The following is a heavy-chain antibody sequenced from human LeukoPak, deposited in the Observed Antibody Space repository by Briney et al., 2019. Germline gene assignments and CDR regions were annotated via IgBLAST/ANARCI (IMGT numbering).Heavy chain of an antibody. CDR2: ISSNSNYI. D-gene: IGHD1-1*01. Sequence: GGSLRLSCAASGFTFSSSSMNWVRQAPGKGLEWVSSISSNSNYIYYADSVKGRFTISRDNAKNSLFLQMNSLRAEDTAVYYCARSQLGDYNYYYMDVWGKGTTVTVSS. CDR1: GFTFSSSS. CDR3: ARSQLGDYNYYYMDV. J-gene: IGHJ6*03. V-gene: IGHV3-21*01.